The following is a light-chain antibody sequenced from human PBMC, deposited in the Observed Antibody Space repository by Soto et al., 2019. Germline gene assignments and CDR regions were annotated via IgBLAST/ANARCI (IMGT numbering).Light chain of an antibody. CDR1: QSILYSSNNKNY. Sequence: DIVMTQSPDSLAVSLGERATINCRSSQSILYSSNNKNYLAWYQQKKGQPPKLLIYWASTRESGVPDRFSGSGSGTDFTLTISSLQAEEVAVYYCQQYYSTPWTFGQGTKVEIK. CDR2: WAS. V-gene: IGKV4-1*01. J-gene: IGKJ1*01. CDR3: QQYYSTPWT.